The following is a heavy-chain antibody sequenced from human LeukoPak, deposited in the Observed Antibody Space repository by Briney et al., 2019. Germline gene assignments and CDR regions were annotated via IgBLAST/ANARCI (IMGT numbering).Heavy chain of an antibody. Sequence: GGSLRLSCAASGFTFDDYAMHWVRQAPGKGLEWVSLISWDGGSTYYADSVKGRFTISRDNSKNSLYLQMNSLRAEDTALYYCAKDHYSSSWYCFDYWGQGTLVTVSS. CDR3: AKDHYSSSWYCFDY. V-gene: IGHV3-43D*03. D-gene: IGHD6-13*01. CDR1: GFTFDDYA. J-gene: IGHJ4*02. CDR2: ISWDGGST.